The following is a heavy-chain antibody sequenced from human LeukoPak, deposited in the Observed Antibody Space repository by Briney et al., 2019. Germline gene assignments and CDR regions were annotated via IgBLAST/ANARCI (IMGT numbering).Heavy chain of an antibody. CDR2: ISAYNGNT. CDR1: GYTFTSYG. J-gene: IGHJ4*02. D-gene: IGHD2-2*01. Sequence: ASVKVSCKASGYTFTSYGISWVRQAPGQGLEWMGWISAYNGNTNYAQKLQGRVTMTTDTSTSTAYTELRSLRSDDTAVYYCARAPQDIVVVPAIFDYWGQGTLVTVSS. V-gene: IGHV1-18*01. CDR3: ARAPQDIVVVPAIFDY.